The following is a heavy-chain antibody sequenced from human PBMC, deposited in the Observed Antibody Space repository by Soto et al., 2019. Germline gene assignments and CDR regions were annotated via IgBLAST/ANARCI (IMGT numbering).Heavy chain of an antibody. Sequence: ASVKVSCKVSGYTLTELSMHWVRQAPGKGLEWMGGFDPEGGDTIYAQKFQGRVTMTKDTSATTAYMELSSLKSDDTAMYYCARDHSGSFLPFFDYWGQATLVTVSS. CDR3: ARDHSGSFLPFFDY. D-gene: IGHD1-26*01. CDR2: FDPEGGDT. J-gene: IGHJ4*02. CDR1: GYTLTELS. V-gene: IGHV1-24*01.